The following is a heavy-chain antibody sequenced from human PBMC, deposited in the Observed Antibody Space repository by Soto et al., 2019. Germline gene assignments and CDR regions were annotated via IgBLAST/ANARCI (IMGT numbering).Heavy chain of an antibody. Sequence: QVQLVQSGAEVKKPGSSVKVSCKASGGTFSSYTISWVRQAPGQGLEWMGRIIPVLGIANYAQKCQGRVTITADKSTSTAYMELSSLRSEYTGVDYCAPTPKDTTMFRLDYWGQGTLVTVSS. CDR1: GGTFSSYT. D-gene: IGHD5-18*01. CDR3: APTPKDTTMFRLDY. V-gene: IGHV1-69*02. CDR2: IIPVLGIA. J-gene: IGHJ4*02.